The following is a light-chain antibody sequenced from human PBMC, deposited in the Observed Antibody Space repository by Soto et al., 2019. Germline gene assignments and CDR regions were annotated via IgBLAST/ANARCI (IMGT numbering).Light chain of an antibody. CDR3: QQYVTSSPRT. Sequence: EIVLTQSPGPLSLFPGDRATLSCRASHTISSSYLAWYQQNPGQAPRLLLYCISRRATGIPDRFSGSGSGTDFTLTITRLEPEDFAVYYCQQYVTSSPRTFGQGTKVDIK. J-gene: IGKJ1*01. V-gene: IGKV3-20*01. CDR1: HTISSSY. CDR2: CIS.